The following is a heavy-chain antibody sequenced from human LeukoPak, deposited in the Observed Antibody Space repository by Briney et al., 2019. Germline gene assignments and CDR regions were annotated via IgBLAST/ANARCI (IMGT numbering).Heavy chain of an antibody. CDR3: ARARGVVDTATD. CDR2: IYYRGST. Sequence: SETLSLTCTVSGGSIRSYYWSWIRQPPGKGLEWIGYIYYRGSTNYNPSLKSRVTISVDTSKNQFSLKLSSVTAADTAVYYCARARGVVDTATDWGQGTLVTVSS. V-gene: IGHV4-59*08. J-gene: IGHJ4*02. D-gene: IGHD5-18*01. CDR1: GGSIRSYY.